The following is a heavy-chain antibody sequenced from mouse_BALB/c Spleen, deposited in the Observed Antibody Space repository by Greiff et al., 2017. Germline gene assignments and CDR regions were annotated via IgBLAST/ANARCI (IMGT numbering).Heavy chain of an antibody. J-gene: IGHJ4*01. D-gene: IGHD2-1*01. CDR3: ARGTLLSPYAMDY. Sequence: EVKLQESGGGLVKPGGSLKLSCAASGFTFSSYAMSWVRQTPEKRLEWVASISSGGSTYYPDSVKGRFTISRDNARNILYLQMSSLRSEDTAMYYCARGTLLSPYAMDYWGQGTSVTVSS. CDR2: ISSGGST. V-gene: IGHV5-6-5*01. CDR1: GFTFSSYA.